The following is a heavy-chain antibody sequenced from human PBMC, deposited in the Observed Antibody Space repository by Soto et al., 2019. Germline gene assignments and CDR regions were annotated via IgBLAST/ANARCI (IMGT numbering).Heavy chain of an antibody. Sequence: PSETLSLTCTVSGGSISSGGYYWSWIRQHPGKGLEWIGYIYYSGSTYYNPSLKSRVTISVDTSKNQFSLKLSSVTAEDTAVYYCATYSSSWGKYYFDYWGQGTLVTVSS. CDR3: ATYSSSWGKYYFDY. J-gene: IGHJ4*02. D-gene: IGHD6-13*01. CDR1: GGSISSGGYY. V-gene: IGHV4-31*03. CDR2: IYYSGST.